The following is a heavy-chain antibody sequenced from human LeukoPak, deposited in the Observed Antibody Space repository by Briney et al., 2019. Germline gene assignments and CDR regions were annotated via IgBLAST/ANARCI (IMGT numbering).Heavy chain of an antibody. D-gene: IGHD1-26*01. CDR1: GFTFRNFW. J-gene: IGHJ3*01. CDR3: ARDRSFYGDAYDV. Sequence: GGSLRLSCAASGFTFRNFWMTWVRQAPGRGLEWVATIKGDGSETFHVDSAKGRITISRDNANNSLHLQMNGLRVDDTAVYYCARDRSFYGDAYDVWGQGTMGTVST. CDR2: IKGDGSET. V-gene: IGHV3-7*01.